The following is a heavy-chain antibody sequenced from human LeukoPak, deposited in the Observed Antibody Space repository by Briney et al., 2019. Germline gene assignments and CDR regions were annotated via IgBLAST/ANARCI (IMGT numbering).Heavy chain of an antibody. D-gene: IGHD6-13*01. CDR1: GFTFSSYA. J-gene: IGHJ6*02. CDR2: ISYDGSNK. Sequence: AGGSLRLSCAASGFTFSSYAMHWVRQAPGKGLEWVAVISYDGSNKYYADSVKGRFTISRDNSKNTLYLQMNSLRAEDTAVYYCARSRTKSSSWYPYYYYGMDVWGQGTTVTVSS. V-gene: IGHV3-30-3*01. CDR3: ARSRTKSSSWYPYYYYGMDV.